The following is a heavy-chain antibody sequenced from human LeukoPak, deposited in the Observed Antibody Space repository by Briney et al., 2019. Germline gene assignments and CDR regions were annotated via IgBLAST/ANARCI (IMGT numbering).Heavy chain of an antibody. J-gene: IGHJ4*02. V-gene: IGHV4-34*01. D-gene: IGHD3-16*02. CDR1: GGSFSGYY. Sequence: PSETLSLTCAVYGGSFSGYYWSWIRQPPGKGLEWIGEINHSGSTNYNPSLKSRVTISVDTSKSQFSLKLSSVTAADTAVYYCARLSIMITFGGVIVSYYFDYWGQGTLVTVSS. CDR3: ARLSIMITFGGVIVSYYFDY. CDR2: INHSGST.